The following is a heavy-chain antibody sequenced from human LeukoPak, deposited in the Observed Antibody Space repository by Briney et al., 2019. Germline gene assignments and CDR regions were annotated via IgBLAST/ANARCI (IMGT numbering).Heavy chain of an antibody. J-gene: IGHJ4*02. CDR3: ARGAMVRGVIKGPYYFDY. Sequence: GGSLRLSCAASGFTFSSYWMSWLRQAPGKGREGVANIKQDGSEKYYVDSVKGRFTISRDNAKNSLYLRMNSLRAEDTAVYYCARGAMVRGVIKGPYYFDYWGQGTLVTVSS. CDR1: GFTFSSYW. CDR2: IKQDGSEK. D-gene: IGHD3-10*01. V-gene: IGHV3-7*01.